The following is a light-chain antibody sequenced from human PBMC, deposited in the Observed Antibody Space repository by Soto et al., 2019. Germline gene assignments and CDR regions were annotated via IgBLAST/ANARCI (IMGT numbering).Light chain of an antibody. CDR1: QSASSSY. V-gene: IGKV3-20*01. J-gene: IGKJ1*01. Sequence: EIVLTQSPGTLSLSPGERATLSCRASQSASSSYLAWYQQKPGQAPRLLIYDASTRATGIPDRFSGSGSGTDFTLTISRLEPEDFAVYYCHQYGISPQTFGQGTKVEIK. CDR3: HQYGISPQT. CDR2: DAS.